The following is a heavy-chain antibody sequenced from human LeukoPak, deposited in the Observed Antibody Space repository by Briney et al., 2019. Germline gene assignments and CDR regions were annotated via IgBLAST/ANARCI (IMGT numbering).Heavy chain of an antibody. Sequence: ASVKVSCKASGYSFSNYGISWVRQAPGQGLEWMGWISAYNGHTNYAQNLQGRVTMTTDTSTSTAYMELRSLRSDDTAVYYCARVTAVAGTPFDYWGQGTLVTVSS. CDR1: GYSFSNYG. J-gene: IGHJ4*02. CDR2: ISAYNGHT. CDR3: ARVTAVAGTPFDY. D-gene: IGHD6-19*01. V-gene: IGHV1-18*01.